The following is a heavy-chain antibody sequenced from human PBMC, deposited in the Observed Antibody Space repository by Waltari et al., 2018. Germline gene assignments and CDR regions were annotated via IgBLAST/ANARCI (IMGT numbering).Heavy chain of an antibody. D-gene: IGHD3-16*02. V-gene: IGHV1-69-2*01. CDR2: VDPEDGET. CDR3: ATAPSYDYIWGSYRYTGDY. CDR1: GYTFTDYY. J-gene: IGHJ4*02. Sequence: EVQLVQSGAEVKKPVATVKISCKVSGYTFTDYYMHWLHQAPGTGLEWMGLVDPEDGETIYAEKFQGRVTITADTSTDRAYMERSSLRSEDTAVYYCATAPSYDYIWGSYRYTGDYWGQGTLVTVSS.